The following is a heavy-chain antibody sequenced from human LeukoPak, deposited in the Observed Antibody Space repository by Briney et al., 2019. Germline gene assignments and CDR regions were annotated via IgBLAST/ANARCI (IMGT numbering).Heavy chain of an antibody. Sequence: GSSLRLSCAASGFTFSSYGMHWVRQAPGKGLEWVAVIWYDGSNKYYADAVKGRFTISRDNSKNTLYLQMNSLRAEDTAVYYCARGSGSRRGFDYWGQGTLVTVSS. CDR2: IWYDGSNK. CDR3: ARGSGSRRGFDY. J-gene: IGHJ4*02. D-gene: IGHD3-10*01. V-gene: IGHV3-33*01. CDR1: GFTFSSYG.